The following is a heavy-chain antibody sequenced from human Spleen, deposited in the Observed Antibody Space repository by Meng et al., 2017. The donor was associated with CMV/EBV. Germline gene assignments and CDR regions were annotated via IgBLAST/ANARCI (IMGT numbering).Heavy chain of an antibody. CDR2: IYYSGSH. D-gene: IGHD2-15*01. J-gene: IGHJ5*02. CDR1: SSSYH. Sequence: SSSYHWGWIRQPPGKGLEWIGSIYYSGSHYYNPYLKSRVTISVDTSKNQFSLKLSSVTAADTAVYYCARPTGLGYCSGGSCYSWFDPWGQGTLVTVSS. CDR3: ARPTGLGYCSGGSCYSWFDP. V-gene: IGHV4-39*01.